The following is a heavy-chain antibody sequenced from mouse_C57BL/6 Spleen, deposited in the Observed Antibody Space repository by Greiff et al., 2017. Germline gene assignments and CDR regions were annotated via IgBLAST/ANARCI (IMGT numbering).Heavy chain of an antibody. J-gene: IGHJ2*01. Sequence: VQLQQSGAELARPGASVKMSCKASGYTFTSYTMHWVKQRPGPGLEWIGYINPSSGYTKYNQKFKDKATLTADKSSSTAYMQLSSLTSEDSAVYYCARENYGSPFAYWGQGTTLTVSS. D-gene: IGHD1-1*01. V-gene: IGHV1-4*01. CDR2: INPSSGYT. CDR3: ARENYGSPFAY. CDR1: GYTFTSYT.